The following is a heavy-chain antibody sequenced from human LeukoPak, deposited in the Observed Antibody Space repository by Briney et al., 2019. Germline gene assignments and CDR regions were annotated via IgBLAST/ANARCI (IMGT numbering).Heavy chain of an antibody. CDR3: ARLDSSSLFDY. Sequence: GESLEISCKGSGYLFTSYWIGWVRQMPGKGLGWMGIIYPGDSDSRYSPSFQGQVTISADKSISTAYLQWSSLKASDTAMYYCARLDSSSLFDYWGQGTLVTVSS. D-gene: IGHD6-6*01. CDR2: IYPGDSDS. CDR1: GYLFTSYW. J-gene: IGHJ4*02. V-gene: IGHV5-51*01.